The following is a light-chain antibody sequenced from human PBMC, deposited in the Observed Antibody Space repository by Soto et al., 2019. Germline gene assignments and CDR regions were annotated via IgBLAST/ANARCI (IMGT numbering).Light chain of an antibody. Sequence: DSVVSHSPAKRSSWRWPRHTHACEASQSVSSSYLAWYQQKHGQAPRLLIYGASSRATGIPDRFSGSGSGTDFTLTISRLETEDCAVYYCQQSGSSPTTFCQGTQVDI. CDR3: QQSGSSPTT. J-gene: IGKJ1*01. CDR1: QSVSSSY. V-gene: IGKV3-20*01. CDR2: GAS.